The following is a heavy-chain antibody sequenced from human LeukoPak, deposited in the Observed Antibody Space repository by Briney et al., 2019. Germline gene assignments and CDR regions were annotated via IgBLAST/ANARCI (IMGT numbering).Heavy chain of an antibody. V-gene: IGHV3-74*01. J-gene: IGHJ4*02. CDR1: GFTFSSYW. CDR3: ARDLVVTSGY. D-gene: IGHD2-2*01. CDR2: INGDGSST. Sequence: GGSLRLSCAASGFTFSSYWMHWVRQAPGKGLVWVSRINGDGSSTTYADSVKGRFTISRDNAKNTLYLQMNGLRAEDTAVYYCARDLVVTSGYWGQGTLVTVSS.